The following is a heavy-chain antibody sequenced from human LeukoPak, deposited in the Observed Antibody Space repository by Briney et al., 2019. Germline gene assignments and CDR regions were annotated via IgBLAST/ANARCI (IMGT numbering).Heavy chain of an antibody. J-gene: IGHJ4*02. CDR3: ARQGNIDY. CDR2: INGDGTRT. Sequence: PGGSLRLSCAASGFTFGNYWMNWVRQAPGKGLMWVSYINGDGTRTHYADSVKGRFTISRDNAKNTVYLQMNSLRVEDTPVYYCARQGNIDYWGRGSLVSVSS. V-gene: IGHV3-74*01. CDR1: GFTFGNYW.